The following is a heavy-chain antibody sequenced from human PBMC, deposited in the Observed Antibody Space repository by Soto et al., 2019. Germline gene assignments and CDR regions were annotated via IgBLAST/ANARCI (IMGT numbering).Heavy chain of an antibody. CDR1: GFSLSDYA. CDR3: VRDCSSSSYSVWRH. CDR2: ISGSGDKT. Sequence: EVQLLESGGDLAQPGGSLRLSCAASGFSLSDYAMTWVRQAPGKGLEWVSGISGSGDKTSYADSVKGRFIISRDTSKNTVYLQMNSLKVEDTALYYCVRDCSSSSYSVWRHWGQGTLVTVSS. D-gene: IGHD2-2*01. V-gene: IGHV3-23*01. J-gene: IGHJ4*02.